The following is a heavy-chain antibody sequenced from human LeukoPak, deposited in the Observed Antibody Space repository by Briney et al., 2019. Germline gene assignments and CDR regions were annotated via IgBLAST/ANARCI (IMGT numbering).Heavy chain of an antibody. CDR1: GYTFTYYG. CDR3: ARWDREAAATFDN. V-gene: IGHV1-18*01. Sequence: ASVKVSCKTSGYTFTYYGINWVRQAPGQGLEWMGWISANNGYTNYAQKVQGRVTMTTDTSTTTAYMELRTLTSDDTAVYYCARWDREAAATFDNWGQGTQVTVSS. CDR2: ISANNGYT. D-gene: IGHD2-15*01. J-gene: IGHJ4*02.